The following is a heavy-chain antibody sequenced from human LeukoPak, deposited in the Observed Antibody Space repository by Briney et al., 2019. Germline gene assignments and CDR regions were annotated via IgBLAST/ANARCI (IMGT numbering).Heavy chain of an antibody. CDR2: ISWYSGSI. V-gene: IGHV3-9*01. Sequence: GRSLRLSCAASGFTFDDYAMHWVRPAPGKGLGWVSGISWYSGSIGYADSVKGRFTISRDNSKNTLYLQMNSLRAEDTAVYYCAKETGLSSSWYGAFDIWGQGTMVTVSS. J-gene: IGHJ3*02. D-gene: IGHD6-13*01. CDR1: GFTFDDYA. CDR3: AKETGLSSSWYGAFDI.